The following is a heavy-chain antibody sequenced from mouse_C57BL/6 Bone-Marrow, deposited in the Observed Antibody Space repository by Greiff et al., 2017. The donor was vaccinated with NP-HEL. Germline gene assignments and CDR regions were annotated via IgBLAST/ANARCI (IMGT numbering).Heavy chain of an antibody. CDR3: ARSGFITTVLFDY. V-gene: IGHV1-55*01. CDR1: GYTFTSYW. Sequence: QVHVKQPGAELVKPGASVKMSCKASGYTFTSYWITWVKQRPGQGLEWIGDIYPGSGSTNYNEKFKSKATLTVDTSSSTAYMQLSSLTSEDSAVYYCARSGFITTVLFDYWGQGTTLTVSS. D-gene: IGHD1-1*01. CDR2: IYPGSGST. J-gene: IGHJ2*01.